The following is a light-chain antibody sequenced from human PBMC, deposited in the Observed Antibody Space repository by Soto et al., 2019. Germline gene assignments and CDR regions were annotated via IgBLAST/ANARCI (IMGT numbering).Light chain of an antibody. Sequence: DIQMTQSPSSLSTSVGDRVTITCRASQSISNYLNRYQQKPGKVPKLLIYAASRLQSGVPSRFSGSRSGTDFTLTISSLQPEDFATYYCQQSYITPWTFGQGTKVEIK. CDR2: AAS. CDR3: QQSYITPWT. J-gene: IGKJ1*01. V-gene: IGKV1-39*01. CDR1: QSISNY.